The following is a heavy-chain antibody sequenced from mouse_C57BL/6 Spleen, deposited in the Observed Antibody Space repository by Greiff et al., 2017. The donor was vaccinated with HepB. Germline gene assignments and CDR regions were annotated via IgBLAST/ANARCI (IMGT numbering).Heavy chain of an antibody. CDR3: ALYDGSSYSFDY. V-gene: IGHV14-2*01. Sequence: EVQLQQSGAELVKPGASVKLSCTASGFNIKDYYMHWVKQRTEQGLEWIGRIDPEDGETKYAPKFQGKATITADTSSNTAYLQLSSLTSEETAVYYLALYDGSSYSFDYWGQGTTLTVSS. J-gene: IGHJ2*01. CDR2: IDPEDGET. CDR1: GFNIKDYY. D-gene: IGHD1-1*01.